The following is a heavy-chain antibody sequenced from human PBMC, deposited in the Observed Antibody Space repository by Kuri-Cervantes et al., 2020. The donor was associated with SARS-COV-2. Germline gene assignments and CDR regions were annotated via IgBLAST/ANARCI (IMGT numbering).Heavy chain of an antibody. V-gene: IGHV1-46*01. D-gene: IGHD3-22*01. CDR1: GYTFTSYY. CDR3: AREAGAKYYYDSSGSYYSYGMDV. J-gene: IGHJ6*02. Sequence: ASVKVSCKASGYTFTSYYMHWVRQAPGQGLEWMGIINPSGGSTSYAQKFQGRVTITADKSTSTAYMELSSLRSEDTAVYYCAREAGAKYYYDSSGSYYSYGMDVWGQGTTVTVSS. CDR2: INPSGGST.